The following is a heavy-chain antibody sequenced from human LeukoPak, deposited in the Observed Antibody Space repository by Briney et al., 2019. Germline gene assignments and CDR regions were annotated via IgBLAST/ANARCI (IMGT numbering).Heavy chain of an antibody. Sequence: SETLSLTCTVSGDSISSYHWSWIRQPPGKGLEWIGYISYRGSTNYNPSLKSRVIISVDTSKNQFSLKVSSLSAADTAVYYCAGSSAFDAFDIWGQGTMVTVSS. D-gene: IGHD3-22*01. CDR3: AGSSAFDAFDI. V-gene: IGHV4-59*08. CDR2: ISYRGST. CDR1: GDSISSYH. J-gene: IGHJ3*02.